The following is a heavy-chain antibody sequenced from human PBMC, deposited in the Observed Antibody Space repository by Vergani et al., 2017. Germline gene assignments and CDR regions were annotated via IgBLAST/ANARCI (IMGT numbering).Heavy chain of an antibody. D-gene: IGHD2-15*01. CDR3: AGSSPSGYFDC. CDR2: ISSSSSYI. J-gene: IGHJ4*02. CDR1: GFTFSSYS. Sequence: EVQLVESGGGLVKPGGSLRLSCAASGFTFSSYSMNWVRQAPGKGLEWVSSISSSSSYIYYADSVKGRFTISRDNAKNSLYLQMNSLRAEDTAVYYCAGSSPSGYFDCWGQGTLVTVSS. V-gene: IGHV3-21*01.